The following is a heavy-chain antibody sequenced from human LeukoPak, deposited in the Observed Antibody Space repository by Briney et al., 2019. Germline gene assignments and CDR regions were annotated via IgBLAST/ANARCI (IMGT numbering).Heavy chain of an antibody. CDR1: GFTFSSYW. V-gene: IGHV3-7*01. CDR3: AREEIFGVVIIGYFDY. CDR2: IKQDGSEK. Sequence: GGSLRLSCGASGFTFSSYWMSWVRQAPGKGLEWVANIKQDGSEKYYVDSVKGRFTISRDNAKNSLYLQMNSLRAEDTAVYYCAREEIFGVVIIGYFDYWGQGTLVTVSS. D-gene: IGHD3-3*01. J-gene: IGHJ4*02.